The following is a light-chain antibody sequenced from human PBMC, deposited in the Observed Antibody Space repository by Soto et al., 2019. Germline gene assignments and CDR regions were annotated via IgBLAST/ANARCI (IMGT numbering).Light chain of an antibody. CDR1: QGVRGW. V-gene: IGKV1D-16*01. CDR3: QQYNNSPLT. J-gene: IGKJ4*01. Sequence: DIKMTQSPSSLSASVGGRVTITCRASQGVRGWLAWYQQKPGKAPKSLIYAASTLQDGVPARFSGNGSETDFTLTISSLQSEDIGTYYCQQYNNSPLTFGGGTKVDIK. CDR2: AAS.